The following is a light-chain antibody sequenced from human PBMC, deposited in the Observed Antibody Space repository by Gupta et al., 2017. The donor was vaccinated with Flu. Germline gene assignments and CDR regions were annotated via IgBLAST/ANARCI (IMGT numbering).Light chain of an antibody. CDR2: DAS. CDR1: QDIGNF. J-gene: IGKJ2*01. Sequence: DIQMTQSPSTLSASVGDRVTITCQASQDIGNFLNWYQQKPGKAPNLLIYDASNLKRGVPSRFRGSGSGTDFSFNISSLQPEDSATYHCQQFEKLPYTFGQGTKLEV. CDR3: QQFEKLPYT. V-gene: IGKV1-33*01.